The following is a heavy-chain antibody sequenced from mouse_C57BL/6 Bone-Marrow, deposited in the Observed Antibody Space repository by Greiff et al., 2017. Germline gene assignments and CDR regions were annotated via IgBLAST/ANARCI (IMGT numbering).Heavy chain of an antibody. V-gene: IGHV1-18*01. CDR3: ARSRGNYGGVNCFDY. CDR1: GYTFTDYN. CDR2: INPNNGGT. D-gene: IGHD2-1*01. J-gene: IGHJ2*01. Sequence: VQLQQSGPELVKPGASVKIPCKASGYTFTDYNMDWVKQSHGKSLEWIGDINPNNGGTIYNQKFKGKATLTVDKSSSTAYMELRSLTSEDTAVYYCARSRGNYGGVNCFDYWGQGTTLTVSS.